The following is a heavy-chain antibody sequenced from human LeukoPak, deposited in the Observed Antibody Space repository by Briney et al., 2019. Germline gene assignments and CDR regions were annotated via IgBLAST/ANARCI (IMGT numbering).Heavy chain of an antibody. Sequence: RLSPEATGFALSSYRMNGGRQAPGKGLEWVSSISSSSSYIYYADSVKGRFTISRDNAKNSLYLQMNSLRAEDTAVYYCARDVSPPEDTIFVWPPRAYGMDVWGQGTTVTVSS. CDR1: GFALSSYR. D-gene: IGHD3-3*01. V-gene: IGHV3-21*01. CDR3: ARDVSPPEDTIFVWPPRAYGMDV. CDR2: ISSSSSYI. J-gene: IGHJ6*02.